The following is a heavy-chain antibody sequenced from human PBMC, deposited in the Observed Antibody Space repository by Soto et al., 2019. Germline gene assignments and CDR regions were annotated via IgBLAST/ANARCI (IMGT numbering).Heavy chain of an antibody. Sequence: GGSLRLSCAASGFTFSSYAMSWVRQAPGKGLEWVSTISGSGGSTYYADSVKGRFTISRDNSKNTLYLQMNSLRAEDTAVYYCAKGRSPGTQVIDYWGQGTLVTVSS. CDR2: ISGSGGST. CDR1: GFTFSSYA. J-gene: IGHJ4*02. CDR3: AKGRSPGTQVIDY. D-gene: IGHD3-10*01. V-gene: IGHV3-23*01.